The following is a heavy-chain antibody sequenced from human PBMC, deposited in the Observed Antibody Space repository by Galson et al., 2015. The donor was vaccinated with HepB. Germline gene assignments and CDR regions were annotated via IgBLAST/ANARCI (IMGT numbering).Heavy chain of an antibody. CDR3: ARDFVYCSSTSCYFDAFDI. Sequence: SLRLSCAASGFTFSSYSMNWVRQAPGKGLEWVASISSGSSYIYYADSVKGRFTISRDNAKNSLYLQMNSLRAEDTAVYYCARDFVYCSSTSCYFDAFDIWGQGTMVTVSS. D-gene: IGHD2-2*01. CDR2: ISSGSSYI. CDR1: GFTFSSYS. V-gene: IGHV3-21*01. J-gene: IGHJ3*02.